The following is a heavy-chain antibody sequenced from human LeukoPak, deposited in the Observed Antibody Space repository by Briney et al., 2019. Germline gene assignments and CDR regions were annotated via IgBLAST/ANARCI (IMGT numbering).Heavy chain of an antibody. CDR2: IYYSGTT. Sequence: SETLSLTCGVSGGSIDSTNYWSWVRQAPGKGLEWIGYIYYSGTTNYNPSLKSRVTISVDTSKNQFSLKLSSVTAADTAVYYCARGGGNSGSATDRWGQGTLVTVSS. CDR3: ARGGGNSGSATDR. D-gene: IGHD5-12*01. CDR1: GGSIDSTNY. V-gene: IGHV4-59*12. J-gene: IGHJ5*02.